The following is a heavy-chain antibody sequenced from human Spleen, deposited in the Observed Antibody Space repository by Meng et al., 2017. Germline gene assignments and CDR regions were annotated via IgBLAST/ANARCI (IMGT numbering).Heavy chain of an antibody. CDR3: ARGGINFDAFDI. J-gene: IGHJ3*02. D-gene: IGHD2-21*01. CDR2: IYYSGST. Sequence: SETLSLTCDVFGGSFSGYYWSWIRQPPGKGLEWIGYIYYSGSTNYNPSLKSRVTISVDTSKNQFSLKLSSVTAADTAVYYCARGGINFDAFDIWGQGTMVTVSS. CDR1: GGSFSGYY. V-gene: IGHV4-59*01.